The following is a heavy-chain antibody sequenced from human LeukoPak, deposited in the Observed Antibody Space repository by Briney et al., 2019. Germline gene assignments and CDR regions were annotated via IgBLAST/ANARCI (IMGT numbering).Heavy chain of an antibody. V-gene: IGHV4-4*07. CDR1: GGSIRSYY. CDR3: ATELGLTGRGIFDH. Sequence: SVTLSLTCTVSGGSIRSYYWNWIRQPAGKRLEWTGRLFPSGNTNYNPSLKSRVSVSVDTSKNQFSLKLSSVTAADTAVYYCATELGLTGRGIFDHWGQGSLVTVSS. CDR2: LFPSGNT. D-gene: IGHD1-20*01. J-gene: IGHJ4*02.